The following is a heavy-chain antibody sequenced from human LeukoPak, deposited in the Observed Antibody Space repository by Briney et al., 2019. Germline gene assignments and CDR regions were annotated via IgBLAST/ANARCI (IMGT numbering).Heavy chain of an antibody. V-gene: IGHV3-23*01. J-gene: IGHJ4*02. Sequence: GGSLILSCAASGFIFSNSAMHWVRQAPGKGLEWVSVVSGSGASTYYADSVKGRFTISRDNSKNTVYLQMSSLRDEDTAVYYCAKDRTSWYYAFDSWGQGTLVTVSS. CDR1: GFIFSNSA. D-gene: IGHD6-13*01. CDR2: VSGSGAST. CDR3: AKDRTSWYYAFDS.